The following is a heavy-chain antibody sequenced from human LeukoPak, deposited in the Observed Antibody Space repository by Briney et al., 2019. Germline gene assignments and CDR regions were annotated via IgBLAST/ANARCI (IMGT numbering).Heavy chain of an antibody. D-gene: IGHD3-22*01. CDR1: GFTFSSYS. Sequence: TGGSLRLSCAASGFTFSSYSMNWVRQAPGKGLEWVSSISSSSSYIYYADSVKGRFTISRDNAKNSLYLQMNSLRAEDTAVYYCARAPIFSSGYFRAFDIWGQGTMVTVSS. CDR3: ARAPIFSSGYFRAFDI. V-gene: IGHV3-21*04. CDR2: ISSSSSYI. J-gene: IGHJ3*02.